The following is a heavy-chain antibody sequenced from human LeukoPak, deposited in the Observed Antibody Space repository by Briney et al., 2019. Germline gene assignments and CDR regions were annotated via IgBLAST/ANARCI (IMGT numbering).Heavy chain of an antibody. CDR2: INPNSGGT. CDR3: ARRGTTWSGYYPSPRYYYMDV. D-gene: IGHD3-3*01. J-gene: IGHJ6*03. V-gene: IGHV1-2*02. CDR1: GYAFTGYY. Sequence: ASVKVSCKASGYAFTGYYMHWVREAPGQGLEWMGWINPNSGGTNYAQKFQGRVTMTRDTSISTAYKELIRLRSDDTAVYYCARRGTTWSGYYPSPRYYYMDVWGKGTTVTVSS.